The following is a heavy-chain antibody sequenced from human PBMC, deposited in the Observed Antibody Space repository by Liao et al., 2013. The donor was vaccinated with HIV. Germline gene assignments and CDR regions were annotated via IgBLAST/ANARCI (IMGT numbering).Heavy chain of an antibody. CDR1: GGSISGYY. Sequence: QVQLQESGPGLVKPSDTLSLTCTVSGGSISGYYWSWIRQSAGKELEWIGRIYTSGSTNYNPSLKSRVTMSVDTSKNQFSLKLSSVTAADTAVYYCARDTNYGSGHDYWGQGTLVTVSS. V-gene: IGHV4-4*07. CDR3: ARDTNYGSGHDY. J-gene: IGHJ4*02. D-gene: IGHD3-10*01. CDR2: IYTSGST.